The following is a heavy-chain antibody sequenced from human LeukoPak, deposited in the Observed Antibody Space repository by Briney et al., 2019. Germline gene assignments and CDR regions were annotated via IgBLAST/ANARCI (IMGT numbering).Heavy chain of an antibody. V-gene: IGHV4-59*08. Sequence: KASETLSLTCTVSGGSISSYYWSWIRQPPGKGLEWIGYIYYSGSTNYNPSLKSRVTISVDTSKNQFSLKLSSVTAADTAVYYCARQRIVVVPAGTYYYYYGMDVWGQGTTVTVSS. CDR1: GGSISSYY. CDR3: ARQRIVVVPAGTYYYYYGMDV. J-gene: IGHJ6*02. D-gene: IGHD2-2*01. CDR2: IYYSGST.